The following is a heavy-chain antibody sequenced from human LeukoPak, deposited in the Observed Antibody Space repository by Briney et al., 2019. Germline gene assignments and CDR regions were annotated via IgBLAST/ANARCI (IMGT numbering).Heavy chain of an antibody. CDR2: LYPGDSDI. J-gene: IGHJ4*02. Sequence: GESLKISCKGSGYSFTSYWIVWVRQMPGKGLELMGILYPGDSDIRYSPSFQGQVTMSADKSITTAYLQWSSLKASDSAMYYCARSVGRDVYYPRALGDWGQGTLVTVSS. CDR3: ARSVGRDVYYPRALGD. CDR1: GYSFTSYW. D-gene: IGHD5-24*01. V-gene: IGHV5-51*01.